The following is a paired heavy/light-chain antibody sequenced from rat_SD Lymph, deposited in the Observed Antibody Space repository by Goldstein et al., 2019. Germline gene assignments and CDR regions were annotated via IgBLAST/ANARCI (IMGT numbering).Light chain of an antibody. CDR1: QSLLSSGNQKNY. V-gene: IGKV8S6*01. CDR3: QQHYSYPLT. Sequence: DIVMTQSPSSLAVSAGETVTINCKSSQSLLSSGNQKNYLAWYQQKPGQSPKLLIYLASTRESGVPDRFIGSGSGTDFTLTISSVQAEDLADYYCQQHYSYPLTFGSGTKLEIK. CDR2: LAS. J-gene: IGKJ5*01.
Heavy chain of an antibody. D-gene: IGHD1-6*01. Sequence: EVQLVESGGGLVQPGRSLKLSCVASGFTFSNYGMNWIRQAPGKGLEWVAYISSGSSYIYYAETVKGRFTISRDNAKNTLYLQMTSLRSEDTALYYCARRDVYYGLSVGFAYWGQGTLVTVSS. CDR2: ISSGSSYI. CDR3: ARRDVYYGLSVGFAY. J-gene: IGHJ3*01. CDR1: GFTFSNYG. V-gene: IGHV5-34*01.